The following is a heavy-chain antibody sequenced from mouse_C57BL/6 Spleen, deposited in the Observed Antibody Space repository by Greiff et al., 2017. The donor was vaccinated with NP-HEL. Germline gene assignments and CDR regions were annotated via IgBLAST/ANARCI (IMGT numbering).Heavy chain of an antibody. V-gene: IGHV1-82*01. D-gene: IGHD2-5*01. CDR3: ARSRDSNSFFDY. CDR1: GYAFSSSW. Sequence: QVQLKESGPELVKPGASVKISCKASGYAFSSSWMNWVKQRPGKGLEWIGRIYPGDGDTNYIGKFKGKATLTADKSSSTAYMQLSSLTSEDSAVYFCARSRDSNSFFDYWGQGTTLTVSS. CDR2: IYPGDGDT. J-gene: IGHJ2*01.